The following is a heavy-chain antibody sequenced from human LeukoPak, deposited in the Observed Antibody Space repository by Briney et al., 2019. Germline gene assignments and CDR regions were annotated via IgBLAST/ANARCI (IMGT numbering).Heavy chain of an antibody. CDR2: INAGNGNT. CDR1: GYTFTSYA. Sequence: ASVKVSCKASGYTFTSYAMHWVRQAPGQRLEWMGWINAGNGNTKYSQKFQGRVTITADESTSTAYMELSRLRSDDTAVYYCATPGGRGYSGYDDAFDIWGQGTMVTVSS. V-gene: IGHV1-3*01. D-gene: IGHD5-12*01. J-gene: IGHJ3*02. CDR3: ATPGGRGYSGYDDAFDI.